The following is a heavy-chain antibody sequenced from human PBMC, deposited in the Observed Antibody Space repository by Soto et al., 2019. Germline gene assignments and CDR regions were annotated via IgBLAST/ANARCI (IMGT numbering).Heavy chain of an antibody. D-gene: IGHD6-6*01. V-gene: IGHV3-11*01. Sequence: QVQLVESGGGLVKPGGSLRLSCASSGFTFGDYYMSWIRQAPGKGLEWVSYISSSGSSTYYVDSVKGRFTISRDNAKNSLYRQMDSLGAEAAAGYYCARAAAARPAACYWGQGTLVTVSS. CDR2: ISSSGSST. J-gene: IGHJ4*02. CDR1: GFTFGDYY. CDR3: ARAAAARPAACY.